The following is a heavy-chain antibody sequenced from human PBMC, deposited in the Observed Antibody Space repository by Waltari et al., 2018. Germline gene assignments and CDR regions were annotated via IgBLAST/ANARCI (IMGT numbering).Heavy chain of an antibody. CDR3: ARGIAVAGTRGFDY. Sequence: QLQLQESGPGLVKPSETLSLTCTVSGGSISSSSYYWGWIRQPPGQGLEWIGGIYYSGSTCDNTSLKSRVSISVDPAKNQFSLKLRSVTVADTAVYYGARGIAVAGTRGFDYWGQGTLVTVSS. V-gene: IGHV4-39*01. CDR1: GGSISSSSYY. J-gene: IGHJ4*02. D-gene: IGHD6-19*01. CDR2: IYYSGST.